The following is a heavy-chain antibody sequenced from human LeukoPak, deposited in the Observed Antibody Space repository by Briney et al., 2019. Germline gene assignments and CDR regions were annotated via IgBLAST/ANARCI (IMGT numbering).Heavy chain of an antibody. CDR2: IYTSGST. CDR3: ARHEAYYDFWSTPWFDP. Sequence: SETLSLTRTVSGGSISSSSYYWGWIRQPPGKGLEWIGYIYTSGSTNYNPSLKSRVTISVDTSKNQFSLKLSSVTAADTAVYYCARHEAYYDFWSTPWFDPWGQGTLVTVSS. D-gene: IGHD3-3*01. J-gene: IGHJ5*02. CDR1: GGSISSSSYY. V-gene: IGHV4-61*05.